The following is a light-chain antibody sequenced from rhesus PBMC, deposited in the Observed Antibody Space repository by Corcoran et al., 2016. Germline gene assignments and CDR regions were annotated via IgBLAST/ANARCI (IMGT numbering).Light chain of an antibody. CDR1: QSLLDSEDGNTY. CDR3: MQALEFPPT. V-gene: IGKV2-104*02. CDR2: EVS. Sequence: DIVMTQTPLSLPVTPGEPASISCRSSQSLLDSEDGNTYLYWYLQKPGQSPQLLIYEVSNRASGVPDRFSGSGSYTDFTLKISRVEAEDCGVYYCMQALEFPPTFGGGTKVEIK. J-gene: IGKJ4*01.